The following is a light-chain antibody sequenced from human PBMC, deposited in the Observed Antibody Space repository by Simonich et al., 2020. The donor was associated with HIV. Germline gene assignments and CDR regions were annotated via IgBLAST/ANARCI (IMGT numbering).Light chain of an antibody. J-gene: IGKJ1*01. CDR2: WAS. Sequence: DIVMTQSPDSLAVSLGERATINCKSSQSVLYSSNNKNFLAWYQQKPVPPPKLLIYWASTRESGVPNRFSGSGSGTDFTRTISSLQAEDVAVYYCQQYYSTPWTFGQGTKVEIK. CDR1: QSVLYSSNNKNF. V-gene: IGKV4-1*01. CDR3: QQYYSTPWT.